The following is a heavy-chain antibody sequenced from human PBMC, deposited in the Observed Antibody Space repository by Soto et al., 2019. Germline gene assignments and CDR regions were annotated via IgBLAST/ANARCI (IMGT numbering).Heavy chain of an antibody. Sequence: SVKGSCNASGGTFSRDSISWVRQAPGQGLEWMGGIIPIFGTVNYAQKFQGRVTISADESTSTAYMELSSLRSEDTAVYYCAREVKPCCYNAPGTSGFYYWGQGTLVTVSS. CDR1: GGTFSRDS. J-gene: IGHJ4*02. V-gene: IGHV1-69*13. D-gene: IGHD1-1*01. CDR3: AREVKPCCYNAPGTSGFYY. CDR2: IIPIFGTV.